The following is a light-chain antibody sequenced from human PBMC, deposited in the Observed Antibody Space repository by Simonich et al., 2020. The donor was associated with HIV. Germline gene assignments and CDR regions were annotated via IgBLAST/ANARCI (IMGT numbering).Light chain of an antibody. Sequence: QSALTQPASVSGSPGQSITISCTGTSSDVGSFKFVSWYQQHQGKAPKLMIYEGRERPSGVSNRFSGSKSGNTASLTISGLQAEDEADYYCCSYAGSSTWVFGGGTKLTVL. J-gene: IGLJ2*01. CDR3: CSYAGSSTWV. V-gene: IGLV2-23*01. CDR2: EGR. CDR1: SSDVGSFKF.